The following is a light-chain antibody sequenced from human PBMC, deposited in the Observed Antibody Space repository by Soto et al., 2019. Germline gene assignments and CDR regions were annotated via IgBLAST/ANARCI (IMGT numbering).Light chain of an antibody. CDR3: QQYGRSPWT. CDR2: GAS. Sequence: IVLTQSPVTLSLSPGDSATLSCRASQGVSSRYLAWYQQKPGQPTGLLIYGASSRATGIPDRFSGSGSGTDFTLTISRLEPEAFAVYYCQQYGRSPWTFGQGTKV. V-gene: IGKV3-20*01. CDR1: QGVSSRY. J-gene: IGKJ1*01.